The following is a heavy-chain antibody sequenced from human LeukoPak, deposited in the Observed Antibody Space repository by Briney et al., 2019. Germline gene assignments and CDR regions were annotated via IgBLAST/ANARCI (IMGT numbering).Heavy chain of an antibody. D-gene: IGHD4-11*01. CDR2: VDHTGST. CDR1: DDSITMYY. J-gene: IGHJ6*03. Sequence: SETLSLTCTVSDDSITMYYWTWIRQPPGKGLEWIGYVDHTGSTKFNPSLNGRVSISRDTSNNFFSLRLRSVTAADTAVYCCASARVSSSTWYSIYYYTFYIDFWRKGTTVTASS. CDR3: ASARVSSSTWYSIYYYTFYIDF. V-gene: IGHV4-59*01.